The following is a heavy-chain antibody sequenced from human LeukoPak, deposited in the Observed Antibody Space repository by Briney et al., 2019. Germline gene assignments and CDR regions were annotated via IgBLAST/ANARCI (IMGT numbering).Heavy chain of an antibody. D-gene: IGHD4-11*01. CDR1: GGTFSSYA. CDR2: IIPIFGTA. J-gene: IGHJ6*03. CDR3: ARIVTVTTPTDYYYYYMDV. Sequence: SVKVSCKASGGTFSSYAISWVRQAPGQGLEWMGRIIPIFGTANYAQKFQGRVTITTDESTSTAYMELSSLRSEDTAVYYCARIVTVTTPTDYYYYYMDVWGKGTTVTVSS. V-gene: IGHV1-69*05.